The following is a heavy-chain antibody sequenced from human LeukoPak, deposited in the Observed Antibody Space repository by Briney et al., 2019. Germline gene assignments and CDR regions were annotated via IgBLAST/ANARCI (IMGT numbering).Heavy chain of an antibody. D-gene: IGHD3-10*01. J-gene: IGHJ4*02. CDR2: ISYDGSNK. CDR1: GFTFSSYA. Sequence: GRSLRLSCAASGFTFSSYAMHWVRQAPGKGLEWVAVISYDGSNKYYADSVKGRFTISRDNSKNTLYLQMNSLRAEDTAVYYCARDPYYYGSGSYCDYWGQGTLVTVSS. V-gene: IGHV3-30*04. CDR3: ARDPYYYGSGSYCDY.